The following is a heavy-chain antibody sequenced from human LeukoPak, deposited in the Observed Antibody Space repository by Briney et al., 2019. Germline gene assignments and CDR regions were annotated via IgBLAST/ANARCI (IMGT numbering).Heavy chain of an antibody. V-gene: IGHV1-2*02. CDR3: ARVERPGGYDTSGYFSWGEYYCMDV. CDR2: INPNSGGT. CDR1: GYTFTGYY. J-gene: IGHJ6*03. D-gene: IGHD3-22*01. Sequence: ASVKVSCKASGYTFTGYYMHWVRQAPGQGLEWMGWINPNSGGTNYAQKFQGRVTMTRDTSVSTAYMELSRLRSDDTAVYYCARVERPGGYDTSGYFSWGEYYCMDVWGKGTTVTVSS.